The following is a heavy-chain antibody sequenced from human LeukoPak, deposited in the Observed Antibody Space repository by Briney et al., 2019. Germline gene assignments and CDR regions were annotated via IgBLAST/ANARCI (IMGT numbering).Heavy chain of an antibody. CDR3: ARDRSERLGFDM. Sequence: SETQSLTCTVSDDSISSYYWSWIRQSPGKGLEWIGYAHYSGSTNYNPSLKSRVTMSVDSSNNQFSMKMSSVTAADTAVYYCARDRSERLGFDMRGQGTKVTVSS. V-gene: IGHV4-59*01. D-gene: IGHD3-16*01. CDR2: AHYSGST. J-gene: IGHJ3*02. CDR1: DDSISSYY.